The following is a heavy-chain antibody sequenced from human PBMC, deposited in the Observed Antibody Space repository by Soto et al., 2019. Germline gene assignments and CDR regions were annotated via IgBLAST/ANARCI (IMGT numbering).Heavy chain of an antibody. CDR1: GGTFSSYA. CDR2: IIPIFGTA. J-gene: IGHJ6*02. Sequence: QVQLVQSGAEVKKPGSSVKVSCKASGGTFSSYAISWVRQAPGQGLEWMGGIIPIFGTANYAQKFQGRVTITADESTSTAYMELSSLRSEDTAVYYCARLNSRGWYFPNYYGMDVWGQGTTVTVSS. V-gene: IGHV1-69*01. CDR3: ARLNSRGWYFPNYYGMDV. D-gene: IGHD6-19*01.